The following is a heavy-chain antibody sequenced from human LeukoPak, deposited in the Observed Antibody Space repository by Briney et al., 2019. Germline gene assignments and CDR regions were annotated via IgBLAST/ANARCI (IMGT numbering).Heavy chain of an antibody. Sequence: GGSLRLSCAASGFHVSSNYMSWVRQAPGKGLEWVLVIYSGGTTYYADSVKGRFTISRDDSRNTLYLQMTSLRDEDTAVYYCARMLISSGYYVDYWGQGTLVTVSS. V-gene: IGHV3-53*01. J-gene: IGHJ4*02. CDR1: GFHVSSNY. CDR2: IYSGGTT. CDR3: ARMLISSGYYVDY. D-gene: IGHD3-3*01.